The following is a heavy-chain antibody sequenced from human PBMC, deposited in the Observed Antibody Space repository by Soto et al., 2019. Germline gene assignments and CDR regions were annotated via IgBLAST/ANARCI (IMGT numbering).Heavy chain of an antibody. CDR3: ARDRSIGLFEF. CDR1: GGSISSGGYS. V-gene: IGHV4-30-2*01. D-gene: IGHD6-6*01. J-gene: IGHJ4*02. CDR2: IYHSGST. Sequence: PSETLSLTCAVSGGSISSGGYSWSWIRQPPGKGLEWIGYIYHSGSTYYNPSLKSRVTISVDRSKNQFSLKLSSVTAADTAVYYCARDRSIGLFEFCAQGTLEIFSS.